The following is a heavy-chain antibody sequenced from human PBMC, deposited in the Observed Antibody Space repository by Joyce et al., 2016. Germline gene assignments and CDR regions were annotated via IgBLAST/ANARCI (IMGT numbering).Heavy chain of an antibody. Sequence: QVQLVESGGGVVQPGRSLRLSCAASGFTFSYYALHWVRQAPAKGLEWVAVISSDGINKYYADSVKGRFTISRDTSKNTLYLQMNSLRAEDTAVYYCVRDIGITMSEPRYWGQGTLVTVSS. CDR2: ISSDGINK. D-gene: IGHD3-10*02. CDR3: VRDIGITMSEPRY. V-gene: IGHV3-30*04. J-gene: IGHJ4*02. CDR1: GFTFSYYA.